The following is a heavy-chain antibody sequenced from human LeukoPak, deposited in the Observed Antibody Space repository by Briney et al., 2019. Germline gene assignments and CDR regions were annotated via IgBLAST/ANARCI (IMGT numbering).Heavy chain of an antibody. D-gene: IGHD5-12*01. J-gene: IGHJ4*02. CDR2: IYYIGST. CDR1: GDSVSSSNHY. Sequence: SETLSLTCSVSGDSVSSSNHYWGWIRQSPGKGLEWIGSIYYIGSTNYNPSLKSRVTISVDTSKNQFSLKLSSVTAADTAVYYCARGPYSGYDEFDYWGQGTLVTVSS. CDR3: ARGPYSGYDEFDY. V-gene: IGHV4-39*07.